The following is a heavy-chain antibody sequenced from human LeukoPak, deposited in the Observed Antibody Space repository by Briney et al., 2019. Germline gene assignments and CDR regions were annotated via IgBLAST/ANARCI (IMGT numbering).Heavy chain of an antibody. CDR1: GGSISSTSYY. Sequence: PSETLSLTCTVSGGSISSTSYYWGWIRQPPGKGLEWVGSIYYSGSIYYNPSLKSRVTISVDTSKKQFSLKLSSVTAADTAVYYCARQARSGIQLWYHFDYWGQGTLVTASS. J-gene: IGHJ4*02. D-gene: IGHD5-18*01. V-gene: IGHV4-39*01. CDR2: IYYSGSI. CDR3: ARQARSGIQLWYHFDY.